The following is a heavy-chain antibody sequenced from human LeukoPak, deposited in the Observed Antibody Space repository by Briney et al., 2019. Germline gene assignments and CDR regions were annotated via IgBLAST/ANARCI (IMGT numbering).Heavy chain of an antibody. D-gene: IGHD3-16*01. V-gene: IGHV3-9*01. J-gene: IGHJ2*01. CDR3: ARGLAGDQGYFDL. CDR2: ISWNSGSL. Sequence: GGSLRLSCAASGFIFDDYAMHWVRQAPGKGLGWVSGISWNSGSLAYADSVKGRFTISRDNAKNSLYLQMNSLRTEDTALYYCARGLAGDQGYFDLWGRGTLATVSS. CDR1: GFIFDDYA.